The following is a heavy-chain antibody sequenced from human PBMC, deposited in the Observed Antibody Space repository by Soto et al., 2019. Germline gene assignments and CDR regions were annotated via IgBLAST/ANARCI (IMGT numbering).Heavy chain of an antibody. V-gene: IGHV4-59*01. CDR2: IYYTGSTGST. CDR3: ARPSVAGTWGPFDY. Sequence: SETLSLTCTVSGGSISAYYWNWVRQPPGKGLEWIGNIYYTGSTGSTNYNPSLKSRLTISVDTSRNQFSLNLTSVTAADTAVYYCARPSVAGTWGPFDYWGKGTPVTVSS. J-gene: IGHJ4*02. D-gene: IGHD6-19*01. CDR1: GGSISAYY.